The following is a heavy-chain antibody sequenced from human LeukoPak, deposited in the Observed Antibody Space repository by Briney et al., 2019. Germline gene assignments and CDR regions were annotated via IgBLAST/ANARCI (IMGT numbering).Heavy chain of an antibody. CDR2: IRFDESNK. CDR3: AKDPRPYSASWLFDY. Sequence: GSLRLSCAASGFTFSDYGMHWVRQTPGKGLEWVAFIRFDESNKYYPDSVKGRFTISRDTSKNTLYLQMNSLRTEDTAVYYCAKDPRPYSASWLFDYWGQGTLVTVSS. J-gene: IGHJ4*02. V-gene: IGHV3-30*02. CDR1: GFTFSDYG. D-gene: IGHD6-13*01.